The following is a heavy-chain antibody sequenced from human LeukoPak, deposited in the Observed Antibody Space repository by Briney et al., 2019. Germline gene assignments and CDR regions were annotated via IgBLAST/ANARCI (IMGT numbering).Heavy chain of an antibody. CDR3: ARQYDILTGYPYYFDY. J-gene: IGHJ4*02. CDR2: INHSGST. D-gene: IGHD3-9*01. Sequence: SETLSLTCTVYGGSLSDYYWSWIRQPPGKGLEWIGEINHSGSTNYNPSLKSRVTISVDTSKNQFSLKLSSVTAADTAVYYCARQYDILTGYPYYFDYWGQGTLVTVSS. CDR1: GGSLSDYY. V-gene: IGHV4-34*01.